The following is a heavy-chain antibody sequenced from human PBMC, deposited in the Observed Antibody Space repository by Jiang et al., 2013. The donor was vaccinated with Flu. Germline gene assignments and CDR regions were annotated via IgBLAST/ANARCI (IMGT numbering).Heavy chain of an antibody. J-gene: IGHJ4*02. CDR3: AKDTYYYGSGSYFDY. Sequence: VQLLESGGGLVQPGGSLRLSCAASGFTFSSYAMSWARQAPGKGLEWVSAISGSGGSTYYADSVKGRFTISRDNSKNTLYLQMNSLRAEDTAVYYCAKDTYYYGSGSYFDYWGQGTLVTVSS. CDR2: ISGSGGST. CDR1: GFTFSSYA. V-gene: IGHV3-23*01. D-gene: IGHD3-10*01.